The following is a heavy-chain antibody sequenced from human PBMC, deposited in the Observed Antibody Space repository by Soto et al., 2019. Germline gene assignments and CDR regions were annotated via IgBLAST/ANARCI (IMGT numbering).Heavy chain of an antibody. CDR1: GYSISSGGYY. J-gene: IGHJ4*02. D-gene: IGHD3-22*01. V-gene: IGHV4-31*03. Sequence: QVQLQGTCPGLVKPSQTLSLTCTVSGYSISSGGYYWRWTRQFPGRGLEWIGYNFYDGRTGYNPPRKNRISQSVDSSVNQFFLGFSSVTAEDTAVYFCAGEEMSGYYLADFRSQGTLVTVTS. CDR3: AGEEMSGYYLADF. CDR2: NFYDGRT.